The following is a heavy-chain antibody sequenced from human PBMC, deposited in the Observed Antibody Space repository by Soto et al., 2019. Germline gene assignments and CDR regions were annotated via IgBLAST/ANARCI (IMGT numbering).Heavy chain of an antibody. V-gene: IGHV3-30*04. CDR1: GFTLSGYP. D-gene: IGHD2-2*01. Sequence: QVQLVESGGGVVQPGTSLRLSCAASGFTLSGYPMHWVRQAPGKGLEWVAVISYDGRYKYYADSVKGRFTISRDNSKNTLYLQINSLRPEDTAVYYCARQSPAAISGYYSGMDVWGHGTTFTVSS. CDR3: ARQSPAAISGYYSGMDV. J-gene: IGHJ6*02. CDR2: ISYDGRYK.